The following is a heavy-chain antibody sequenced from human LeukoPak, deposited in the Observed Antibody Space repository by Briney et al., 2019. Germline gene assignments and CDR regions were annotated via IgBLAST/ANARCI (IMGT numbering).Heavy chain of an antibody. CDR1: GFTFGNHW. J-gene: IGHJ4*02. CDR2: IKEDGSET. CDR3: ARDRGFLLFDY. V-gene: IGHV3-7*01. D-gene: IGHD3-10*01. Sequence: GGSLRLSCAASGFTFGNHWMTWVRQAPGKGLEWLAHIKEDGSETAYVDSVRGRFTISRDNAKNSLYLQMSSLRDEDTAVYYCARDRGFLLFDYWGQGTLVSVSS.